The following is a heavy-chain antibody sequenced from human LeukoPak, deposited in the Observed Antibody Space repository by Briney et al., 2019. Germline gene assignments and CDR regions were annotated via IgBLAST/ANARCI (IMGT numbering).Heavy chain of an antibody. Sequence: GASVKVSCKASGYTFTSYAMHWVRQAPGQRLEWMGWINAGNGNTKYSQKFQGRVTITRDTSASTAYMELSSLRSEDTAVYYCARDRLLWFGELFYQFDYWGQGTLVTVSS. D-gene: IGHD3-10*01. J-gene: IGHJ4*02. CDR1: GYTFTSYA. V-gene: IGHV1-3*01. CDR3: ARDRLLWFGELFYQFDY. CDR2: INAGNGNT.